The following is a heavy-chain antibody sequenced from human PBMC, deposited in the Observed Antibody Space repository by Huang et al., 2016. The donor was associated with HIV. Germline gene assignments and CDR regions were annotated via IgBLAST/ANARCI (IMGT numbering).Heavy chain of an antibody. Sequence: EVQLVESGGNLIQTGGSLRLVCAASGFRFDNSAMYWVRQGPGKGLEWVSSISWNSANIAYGDSVKGRFTISRDNARNSLYLQMNSLRPDDTALYYCVKGDIVGTANFFDYWGQGTQVSVSS. V-gene: IGHV3-9*01. CDR3: VKGDIVGTANFFDY. CDR1: GFRFDNSA. CDR2: ISWNSANI. D-gene: IGHD1-26*01. J-gene: IGHJ4*02.